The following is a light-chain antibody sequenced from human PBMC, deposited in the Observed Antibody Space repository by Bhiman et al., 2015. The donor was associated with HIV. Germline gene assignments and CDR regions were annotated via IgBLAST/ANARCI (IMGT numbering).Light chain of an antibody. CDR1: SSDVGTYNY. J-gene: IGLJ1*01. Sequence: QSALTQPASMSGSPGQSITISCTGTSSDVGTYNYVSWYQQYPGKAPKLLIYDVSKRPSGVSNRFSGSKSGNTASLTISGLQAEDEADYFCQSYDSGLSALVFGGGTKVTVL. CDR3: QSYDSGLSALV. V-gene: IGLV2-14*01. CDR2: DVS.